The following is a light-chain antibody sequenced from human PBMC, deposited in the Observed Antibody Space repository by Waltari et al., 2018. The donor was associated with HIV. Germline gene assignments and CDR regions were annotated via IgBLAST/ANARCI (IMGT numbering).Light chain of an antibody. CDR3: QAWGSTTSGV. J-gene: IGLJ2*01. Sequence: SYEVTQPPSVAVSPGRTATITCSGYELGDKYTCWYQHKPGQSPLLVIYQDHKRPSGIPELFSGSSSGHTATLTISGSLPMDEADYYCQAWGSTTSGVFGRGNKLTVL. CDR1: ELGDKY. V-gene: IGLV3-1*01. CDR2: QDH.